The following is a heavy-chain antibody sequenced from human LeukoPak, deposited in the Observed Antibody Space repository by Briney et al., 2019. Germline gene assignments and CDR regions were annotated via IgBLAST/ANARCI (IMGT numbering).Heavy chain of an antibody. Sequence: GSLRLSCAASGFTFSSYAMHWVRQAPGKGLEWIGSIYYSGSTYYNPSLKSRVTISVDTSKNQFSLKLSSVTAADTAVYYCARLGTSLWFGDPYYFDYWGQGTLVTVSS. CDR2: IYYSGST. CDR1: GFTFSSYAMH. D-gene: IGHD3-10*01. V-gene: IGHV4-59*05. J-gene: IGHJ4*02. CDR3: ARLGTSLWFGDPYYFDY.